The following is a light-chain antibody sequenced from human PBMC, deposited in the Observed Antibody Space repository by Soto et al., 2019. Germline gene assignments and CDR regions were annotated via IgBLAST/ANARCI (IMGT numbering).Light chain of an antibody. V-gene: IGKV1-39*01. CDR3: QQSQSTPWT. CDR1: QSISTY. CDR2: GAS. Sequence: DIQMTQSPSSLSVSVGDRAALTCRASQSISTYLNWYQQKPGKAPRLLIYGASNLATGIPSRFSGSGSGTDFTLTISSLQPDDFATYHCQQSQSTPWTFGQGTMVEIK. J-gene: IGKJ1*01.